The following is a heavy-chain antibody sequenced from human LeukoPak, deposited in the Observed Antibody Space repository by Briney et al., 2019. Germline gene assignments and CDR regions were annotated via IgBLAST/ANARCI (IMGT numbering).Heavy chain of an antibody. CDR2: IKTKASGGTA. J-gene: IGHJ4*02. Sequence: GGSLRLSCTASGFTFGDHLMSWVRQAPGKGLEWVGFIKTKASGGTAEYAASVKGRFTISRDDSKTIAYLQMNSLKSEDTAFYYCTGGWFGESWGQGTLVTVSS. CDR3: TGGWFGES. D-gene: IGHD3-10*01. V-gene: IGHV3-49*04. CDR1: GFTFGDHL.